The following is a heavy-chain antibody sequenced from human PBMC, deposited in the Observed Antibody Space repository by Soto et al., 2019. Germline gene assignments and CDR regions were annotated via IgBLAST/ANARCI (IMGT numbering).Heavy chain of an antibody. CDR2: IIPALGRA. J-gene: IGHJ2*01. CDR1: GGTFSSHT. CDR3: GGPDFGGFWYFDL. D-gene: IGHD4-17*01. V-gene: IGHV1-69*02. Sequence: QDQLVQSGAEVKKPGSSVKVSCKASGGTFSSHTFSWVRQAPGQGLEWMGRIIPALGRATYAQKIQGRVTITAGECATTVYLELNSRRSEHPALYYCGGPDFGGFWYFDLWGRGTLVTVSS.